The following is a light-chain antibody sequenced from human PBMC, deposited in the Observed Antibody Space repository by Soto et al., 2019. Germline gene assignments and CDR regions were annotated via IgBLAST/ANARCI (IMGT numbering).Light chain of an antibody. V-gene: IGLV2-14*01. Sequence: QSALTQPASVSGFPGQPITISCTGTSSDDESYNYVSWYQQYPGKAHKLMIYDVSNRPSGVSNLFSGSKSGNTASLTISGLQAEDEADYYCNSYTSRSSSTYVFGTGTKVTVL. J-gene: IGLJ1*01. CDR3: NSYTSRSSSTYV. CDR2: DVS. CDR1: SSDDESYNY.